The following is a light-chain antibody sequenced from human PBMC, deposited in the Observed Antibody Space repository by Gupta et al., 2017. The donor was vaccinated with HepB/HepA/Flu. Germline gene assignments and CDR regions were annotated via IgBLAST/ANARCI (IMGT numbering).Light chain of an antibody. J-gene: IGKJ4*01. Sequence: DIVMTQSPESLAVSLGERATINCKSSQSILDSSNNKNYLALFQQKPGQPPKLLIYWASTRQAGVPDRFSGSESGTDFTLTISSLQAEDVAVYYCQQYYTTYTFGGGTKVEIK. CDR1: QSILDSSNNKNY. V-gene: IGKV4-1*01. CDR3: QQYYTTYT. CDR2: WAS.